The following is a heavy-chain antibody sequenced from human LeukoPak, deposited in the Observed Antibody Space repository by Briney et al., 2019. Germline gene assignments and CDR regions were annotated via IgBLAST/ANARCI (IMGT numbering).Heavy chain of an antibody. Sequence: PGGSLRLSCAASGFTFSDYYMSWIRQAPGKGLEWISYISSSGDTIFYADSVKGRFTISRDNAKNSLYLQLNSLRAEDTAVYYCARDSSGWYHWFDPWGQGTLVTVSS. CDR1: GFTFSDYY. CDR3: ARDSSGWYHWFDP. CDR2: ISSSGDTI. D-gene: IGHD6-19*01. J-gene: IGHJ5*02. V-gene: IGHV3-11*04.